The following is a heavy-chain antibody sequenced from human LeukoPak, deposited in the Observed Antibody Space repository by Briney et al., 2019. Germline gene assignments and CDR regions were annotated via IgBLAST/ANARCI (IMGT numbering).Heavy chain of an antibody. CDR3: ARDGYGDYGGYFDY. CDR2: IIPIFGTA. CDR1: GYTFTSNY. Sequence: SVKVSCKASGYTFTSNYIHWVRQAPGQGLEWMGGIIPIFGTANYAQKFQGRVTITADESTSTAYMELSSLRSEDTAVYYCARDGYGDYGGYFDYWGQGTLVTVSS. D-gene: IGHD4-17*01. J-gene: IGHJ4*02. V-gene: IGHV1-69*13.